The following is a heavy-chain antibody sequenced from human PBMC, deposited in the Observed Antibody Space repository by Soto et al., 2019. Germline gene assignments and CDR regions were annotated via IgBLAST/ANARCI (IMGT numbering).Heavy chain of an antibody. Sequence: PSETLSLTCAVYGGSFSGYYWSWIRQPPGKGLEWIGEINHSGSTNYNPSLKSRVTISVDTSKNQFSLKLSSVTAADTAVYYCARGSQLRYFVPLKNLDYWGQGTLVTVSS. CDR3: ARGSQLRYFVPLKNLDY. J-gene: IGHJ4*02. CDR2: INHSGST. V-gene: IGHV4-34*01. D-gene: IGHD3-9*01. CDR1: GGSFSGYY.